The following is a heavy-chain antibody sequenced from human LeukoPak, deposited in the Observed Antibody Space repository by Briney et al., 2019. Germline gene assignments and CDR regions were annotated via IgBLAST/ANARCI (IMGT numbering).Heavy chain of an antibody. CDR3: ARGSSSGWFLGDV. J-gene: IGHJ6*04. D-gene: IGHD6-19*01. Sequence: SETLSLTCTVSGGSISSYYWNWIRQPPGKGLEWIGYIYYSGNTSYNPSLKSRVTISVDTSKNQFSLKLSSVTAADTAVYHCARGSSSGWFLGDVWGKGTTVTVSS. V-gene: IGHV4-59*01. CDR2: IYYSGNT. CDR1: GGSISSYY.